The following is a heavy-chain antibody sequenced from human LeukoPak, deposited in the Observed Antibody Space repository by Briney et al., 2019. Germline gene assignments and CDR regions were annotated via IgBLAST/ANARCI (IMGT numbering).Heavy chain of an antibody. CDR3: AKANEHYYDSSGYAY. D-gene: IGHD3-22*01. Sequence: GGSLRLSCAASGFTFSSYWMSWVRQAPGKGLEWVANIKQDGSEKYYVDSVKGRFTISRDNAKNSLYLQMNSLRAEDTAVYYCAKANEHYYDSSGYAYWGQGTLVTVSS. V-gene: IGHV3-7*01. J-gene: IGHJ4*02. CDR1: GFTFSSYW. CDR2: IKQDGSEK.